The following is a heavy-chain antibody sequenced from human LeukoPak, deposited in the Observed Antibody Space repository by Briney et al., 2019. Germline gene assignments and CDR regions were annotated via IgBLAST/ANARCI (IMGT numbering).Heavy chain of an antibody. CDR1: GGSISSGSYY. Sequence: PSETLSLTCTVSGGSISSGSYYWSWTRQPAGKGLEWIGRIYTSGSTNYNPSLKSRVTISVDTSKNQFSLKLSSVTAADTAVYYCARAFPFDPWGQGTLVTVSS. CDR2: IYTSGST. J-gene: IGHJ5*02. V-gene: IGHV4-61*02. CDR3: ARAFPFDP.